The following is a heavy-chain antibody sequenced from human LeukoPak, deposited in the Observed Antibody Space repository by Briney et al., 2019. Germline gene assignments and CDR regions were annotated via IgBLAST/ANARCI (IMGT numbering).Heavy chain of an antibody. Sequence: HPGRSLRLSCAASGFTFSTYAMNWVRQAPGKGLEWVAVISYDGRQNYYADSVKGRFTISRDNSKNTLYLQMNSLRAGDTAVYYCARSIAVVPAAMMASFDYWGQGTLVTVSS. J-gene: IGHJ4*02. V-gene: IGHV3-30*04. CDR3: ARSIAVVPAAMMASFDY. CDR1: GFTFSTYA. D-gene: IGHD2-2*01. CDR2: ISYDGRQN.